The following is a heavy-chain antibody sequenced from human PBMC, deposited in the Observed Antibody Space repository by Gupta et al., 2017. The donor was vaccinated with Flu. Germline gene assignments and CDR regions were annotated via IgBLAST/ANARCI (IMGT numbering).Heavy chain of an antibody. CDR2: IYYSGNI. CDR1: RSGRDF. Sequence: RSGRDFWGCIRQPPGKGREWIGSIYYSGNIYDYPALKSRVNMSVDRANNQFILRLRYGIDEDKDVYYCANPAGYSGSYRVHWGQGTLVTVSS. D-gene: IGHD3-16*02. V-gene: IGHV4-39*01. CDR3: ANPAGYSGSYRVH. J-gene: IGHJ4*02.